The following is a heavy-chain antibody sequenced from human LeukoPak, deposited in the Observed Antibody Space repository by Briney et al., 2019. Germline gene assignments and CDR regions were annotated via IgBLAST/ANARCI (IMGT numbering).Heavy chain of an antibody. CDR1: GYTFTSYD. CDR2: MNPNSGNT. Sequence: ASVKVSCKASGYTFTSYDINWERQATGQGLEWMGWMNPNSGNTGYAQKFQGRVTITRNTSISTAYMELSSLRSEDTAVYYCARLQEITGTIGAIWFDPWGQGTLVTVSS. V-gene: IGHV1-8*03. J-gene: IGHJ5*02. CDR3: ARLQEITGTIGAIWFDP. D-gene: IGHD1-7*01.